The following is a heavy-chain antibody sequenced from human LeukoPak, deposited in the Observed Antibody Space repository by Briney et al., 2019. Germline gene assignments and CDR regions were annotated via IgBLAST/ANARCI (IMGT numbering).Heavy chain of an antibody. Sequence: GESLKISCKGSGYSFTSYWIGWVRQMPGKGLEWMGIIYPGDSDTGYSPSFQGQVTISADKSNSTAYLQWSSLKASDTAMYYCARHRGASSGYQDYWGQGTLVTVSS. CDR1: GYSFTSYW. D-gene: IGHD3-22*01. V-gene: IGHV5-51*01. CDR2: IYPGDSDT. CDR3: ARHRGASSGYQDY. J-gene: IGHJ4*02.